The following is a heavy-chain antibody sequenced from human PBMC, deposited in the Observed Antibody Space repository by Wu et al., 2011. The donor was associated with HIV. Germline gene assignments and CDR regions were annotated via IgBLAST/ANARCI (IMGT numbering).Heavy chain of an antibody. Sequence: QVQLVQSGAEVKNPGASVKVSCKASGYSFTSYYMHWVRQAPGQGLEWMGIINPSGGSTTYAQKFQGRVTMTRDTSTSIVFMELSSLRSEDTAVYYCTIGRGSRPRFDPWGQGTLVTVSS. J-gene: IGHJ5*02. D-gene: IGHD3-10*01. CDR2: INPSGGST. CDR3: TIGRGSRPRFDP. CDR1: GYSFTSYY. V-gene: IGHV1-46*01.